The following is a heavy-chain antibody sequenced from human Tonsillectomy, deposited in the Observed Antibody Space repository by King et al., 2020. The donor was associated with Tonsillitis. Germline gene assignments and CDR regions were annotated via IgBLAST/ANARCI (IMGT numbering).Heavy chain of an antibody. Sequence: MQLQESGPGLVKASGTLSLTCAVSGASISSSHWWNWVRQPPGKGLEWIGEIYHSGTTHYNSSLKSRVTILVDKSKNQFSLKLDSVTAADTARYYCARASSTLEYKNYLDYWGRGTLVTVSS. J-gene: IGHJ4*02. CDR2: IYHSGTT. CDR3: ARASSTLEYKNYLDY. CDR1: GASISSSHW. D-gene: IGHD1-1*01. V-gene: IGHV4-4*02.